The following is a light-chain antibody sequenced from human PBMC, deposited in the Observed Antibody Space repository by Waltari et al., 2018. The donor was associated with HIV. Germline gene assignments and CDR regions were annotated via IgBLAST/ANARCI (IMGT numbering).Light chain of an antibody. CDR3: SSYTSTGTGV. V-gene: IGLV2-14*01. CDR1: SSDVGGYNY. J-gene: IGLJ1*01. CDR2: EVS. Sequence: QSALTQPASVSGPPGQSITISSTVTSSDVGGYNYVSLYPEHPGKAPKFMIYEVSNRPSEVSKRFSGSKSGNTASLTISGLQAEDEAEYYCSSYTSTGTGVFVTGTKVTVL.